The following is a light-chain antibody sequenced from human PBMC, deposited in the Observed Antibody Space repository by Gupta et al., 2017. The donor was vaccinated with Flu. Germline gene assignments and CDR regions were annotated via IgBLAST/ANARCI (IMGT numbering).Light chain of an antibody. Sequence: QSVLAQPPSVSGAPGQRVTISCTGTSSNLGARYAVHWYQQLPGAAPKLLIYDNNNRPSGVPDRFSGSKSGTSASLAITGLQAEDEADYYCQSYDYRLSGSRIFGTGTKVTVL. CDR3: QSYDYRLSGSRI. CDR1: SSNLGARYA. CDR2: DNN. V-gene: IGLV1-40*01. J-gene: IGLJ1*01.